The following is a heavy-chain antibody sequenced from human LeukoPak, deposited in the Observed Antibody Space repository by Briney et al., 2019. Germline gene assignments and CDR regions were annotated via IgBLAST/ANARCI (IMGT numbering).Heavy chain of an antibody. V-gene: IGHV1-3*03. Sequence: GASVKVSCKASGYTFTSYAMHWVRQAPGQRLEWMGWINAGNGNTKYSQEFQGRVTITADESTSTAYMELSSLGSEDTAVYYCARAPYYYDSSGYSLPFDYWGQGTLVTVSS. CDR2: INAGNGNT. J-gene: IGHJ4*02. CDR3: ARAPYYYDSSGYSLPFDY. CDR1: GYTFTSYA. D-gene: IGHD3-22*01.